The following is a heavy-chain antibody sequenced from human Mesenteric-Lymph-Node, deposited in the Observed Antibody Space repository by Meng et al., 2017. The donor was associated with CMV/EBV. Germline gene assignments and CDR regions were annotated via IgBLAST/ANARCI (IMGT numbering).Heavy chain of an antibody. CDR1: GDSVSSAGAA. CDR2: TYYRSKWYN. V-gene: IGHV6-1*01. D-gene: IGHD7-27*01. Sequence: LSGDSVSSAGAAWSYIRQSPSRGLGWLGRTYYRSKWYNDYAMSVKSRINISADTSKNQFSLQLNSVTPEDTAVYYCARGTWGSFGYWGQGTLVTVSS. J-gene: IGHJ4*02. CDR3: ARGTWGSFGY.